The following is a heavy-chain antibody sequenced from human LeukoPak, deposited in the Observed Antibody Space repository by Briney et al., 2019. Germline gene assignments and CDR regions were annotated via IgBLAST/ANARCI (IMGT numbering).Heavy chain of an antibody. J-gene: IGHJ4*02. CDR3: ARVPPLYYYDSSGPPDY. CDR2: INPNSGDT. V-gene: IGHV1-2*02. CDR1: GYIFTGYY. Sequence: ASVKVSCKASGYIFTGYYMHWVRQAPGQGLEWMGWINPNSGDTNYAQKFQGRVTMTRDTSISTAYMELSRLRSDDTAVYYCARVPPLYYYDSSGPPDYWGKGTLVTVSS. D-gene: IGHD3-22*01.